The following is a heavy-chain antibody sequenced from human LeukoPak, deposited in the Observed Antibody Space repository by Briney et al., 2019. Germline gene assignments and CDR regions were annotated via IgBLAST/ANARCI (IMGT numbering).Heavy chain of an antibody. Sequence: HPGGSLRLSCAASGFTFRSNAMNWVRPAPGKGLEWVAVISGSGDSTYYTGSFKGRFTISRDNSKNPLFLQMTSLTPEDTALYYCAKAVGDTFDYWGQGTLVTASS. CDR3: AKAVGDTFDY. CDR2: ISGSGDST. D-gene: IGHD1-26*01. CDR1: GFTFRSNA. V-gene: IGHV3-23*01. J-gene: IGHJ4*02.